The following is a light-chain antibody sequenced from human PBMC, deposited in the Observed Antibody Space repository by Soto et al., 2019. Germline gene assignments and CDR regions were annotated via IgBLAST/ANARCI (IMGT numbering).Light chain of an antibody. J-gene: IGKJ1*01. CDR1: QSVSSSY. V-gene: IGKV3-20*01. CDR3: QQYGSSSTWT. Sequence: EIVLTQSPGTLSLSPGERATLSCRASQSVSSSYLAWYQQKPGQAPRLLIYGASRMATGIPDRFSGSGSGTDFTLTISRLEPEDFAVYYCQQYGSSSTWTFGQGNKVEIK. CDR2: GAS.